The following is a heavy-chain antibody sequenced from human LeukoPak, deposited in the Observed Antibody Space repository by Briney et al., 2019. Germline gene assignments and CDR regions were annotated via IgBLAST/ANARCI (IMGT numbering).Heavy chain of an antibody. Sequence: GGSLRLSCAASGFTLSDYDIHWVRQAIGKGLDWVSGLGSAGDKYHAGSERGRFTISREDAENSVYLQMNGLRPEDTAIYYCARAKRETSTRPWTSGMDVWGLGTTVTVSS. V-gene: IGHV3-13*01. D-gene: IGHD3/OR15-3a*01. CDR1: GFTLSDYD. CDR2: LGSAGDK. J-gene: IGHJ6*02. CDR3: ARAKRETSTRPWTSGMDV.